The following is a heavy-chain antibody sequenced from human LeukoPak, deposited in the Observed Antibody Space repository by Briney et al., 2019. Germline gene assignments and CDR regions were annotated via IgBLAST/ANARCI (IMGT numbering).Heavy chain of an antibody. CDR3: ARVLSYYDFWSGYPYYYYYYMDV. D-gene: IGHD3-3*01. CDR1: GGSISSSSYY. J-gene: IGHJ6*03. Sequence: SETLSLTCTVSGGSISSSSYYWGWIRQPPGKGLEWIGSIYYSGSTYYNPSLKSRVTISVDTSKNQFSLKLSSVTAADTAVYYCARVLSYYDFWSGYPYYYYYYMDVWGKGTTVTVSS. V-gene: IGHV4-39*07. CDR2: IYYSGST.